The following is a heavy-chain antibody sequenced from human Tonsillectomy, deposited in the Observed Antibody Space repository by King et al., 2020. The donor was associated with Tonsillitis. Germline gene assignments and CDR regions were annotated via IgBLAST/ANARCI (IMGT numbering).Heavy chain of an antibody. Sequence: QLVQSGAEVKKPGASVKVSCKASGYTFTSYYMNWVRQAPGQGLEWMGIIYPSGGSASYAQKFQGRVTMTRDTSTSTVYMELGSLRSEDTAVYFCARETEAIGPDYFDYWGQGTPVTVSS. CDR3: ARETEAIGPDYFDY. CDR2: IYPSGGSA. V-gene: IGHV1-46*01. D-gene: IGHD2-21*01. CDR1: GYTFTSYY. J-gene: IGHJ4*02.